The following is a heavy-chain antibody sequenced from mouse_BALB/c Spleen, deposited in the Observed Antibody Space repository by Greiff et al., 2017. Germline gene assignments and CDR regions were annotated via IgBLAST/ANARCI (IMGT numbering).Heavy chain of an antibody. V-gene: IGHV1-87*01. CDR2: IYPGDGDT. Sequence: QVQLQQPGAELVKPGASVKLSCKASGYTFTSYWMQWVKQRPGQGLEWIGAIYPGDGDTRYTQKFKGKATFTADTSSNTAYMQLSSLTSEDSAVYYCARKRPTLYFDYWGQGTTLTVSS. J-gene: IGHJ2*01. D-gene: IGHD4-1*02. CDR1: GYTFTSYW. CDR3: ARKRPTLYFDY.